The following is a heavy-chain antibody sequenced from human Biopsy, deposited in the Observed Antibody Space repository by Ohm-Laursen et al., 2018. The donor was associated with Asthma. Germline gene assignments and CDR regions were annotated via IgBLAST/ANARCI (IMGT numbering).Heavy chain of an antibody. CDR2: ISFDGSNK. J-gene: IGHJ4*02. Sequence: SLRLSCSASGFTFSNYGMHWVRQAPGKGQDWVAVISFDGSNKNYTDSVKGRFTIPRDNSRNTLHLQMNSLRAEDTAVYYCAKDVFPGWELRRGPDYWGQGTLVTVSS. CDR1: GFTFSNYG. D-gene: IGHD1-26*01. V-gene: IGHV3-30*18. CDR3: AKDVFPGWELRRGPDY.